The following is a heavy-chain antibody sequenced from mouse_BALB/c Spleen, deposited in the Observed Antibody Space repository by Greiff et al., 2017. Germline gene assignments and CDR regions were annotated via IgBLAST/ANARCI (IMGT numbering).Heavy chain of an antibody. CDR3: ARHSLYYDYAVYFDY. Sequence: EVKLMESGGGLVKPGGSLKLSCAASGFAFSSYDMSWVRQTPEKRLEWVAYISSGGGSTYYPDTVKGRFTISRDNAKNTLYLQMSSLKSEDTAMYYCARHSLYYDYAVYFDYGGQGTTLTVSS. CDR1: GFAFSSYD. J-gene: IGHJ2*01. CDR2: ISSGGGST. D-gene: IGHD2-4*01. V-gene: IGHV5-12-1*01.